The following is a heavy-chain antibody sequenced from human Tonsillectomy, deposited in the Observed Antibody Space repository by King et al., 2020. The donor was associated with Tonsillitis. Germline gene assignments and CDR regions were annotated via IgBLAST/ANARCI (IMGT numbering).Heavy chain of an antibody. Sequence: VQLVESGGGLVQPGGSLRLSCAASGFTFSSYAMSWVRQAPGKGLEWVSAISGSGGSTYYADSVKGRFTISRDNSKNTLYLQMNSLRAEDTAVYYCAKSRLLWFGELDAHYFDYWGQGTLVTVSS. J-gene: IGHJ4*02. CDR2: ISGSGGST. CDR3: AKSRLLWFGELDAHYFDY. D-gene: IGHD3-10*01. V-gene: IGHV3-23*04. CDR1: GFTFSSYA.